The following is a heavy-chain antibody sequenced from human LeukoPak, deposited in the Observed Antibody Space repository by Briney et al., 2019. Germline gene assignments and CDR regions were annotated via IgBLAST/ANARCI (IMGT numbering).Heavy chain of an antibody. CDR3: ARQEQQLDLYYFDY. CDR1: DGSISSSSYY. Sequence: SETLSLTCSVSDGSISSSSYYWGWIRQPPGKGLEWIGSIYYSGTTYYNPSLKSRVTISVDTSKNQFSLKLSSVTAADTAVYYCARQEQQLDLYYFDYWGQGTLVTVSS. J-gene: IGHJ4*02. CDR2: IYYSGTT. D-gene: IGHD6-13*01. V-gene: IGHV4-39*01.